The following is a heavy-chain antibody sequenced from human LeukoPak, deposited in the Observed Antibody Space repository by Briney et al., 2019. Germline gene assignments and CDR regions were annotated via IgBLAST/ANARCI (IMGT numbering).Heavy chain of an antibody. J-gene: IGHJ5*02. D-gene: IGHD5-18*01. V-gene: IGHV4-4*07. CDR2: IYTSGST. CDR1: GGSFSGYY. Sequence: SETLSLTCAVYGGSFSGYYWSWIRQPAGKGLEWIGGIYTSGSTNYNPSLKSRVTMSVDTSKNQFSLKLSSVTAADTAVYYCARDEGDTAMDGFDPWGQGTLVTVSS. CDR3: ARDEGDTAMDGFDP.